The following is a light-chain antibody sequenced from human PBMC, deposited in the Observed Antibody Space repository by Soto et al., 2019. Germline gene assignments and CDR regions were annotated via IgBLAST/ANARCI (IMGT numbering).Light chain of an antibody. J-gene: IGKJ1*01. Sequence: DIQMTQSPSSLSASVGDRVTIACRASQGISTYLNWYQQKPGKAPKVLIYAASSLQSGVPSRFSGSGSETDFTLTISSLQPEDFATYYCLQDYNFPWTFGQGTKVDIK. CDR1: QGISTY. CDR2: AAS. V-gene: IGKV1-39*01. CDR3: LQDYNFPWT.